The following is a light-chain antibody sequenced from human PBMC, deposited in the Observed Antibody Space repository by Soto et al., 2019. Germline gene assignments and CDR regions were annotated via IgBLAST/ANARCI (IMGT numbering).Light chain of an antibody. CDR1: QGISNY. CDR3: QKYNSAPVA. J-gene: IGKJ1*01. V-gene: IGKV1-27*01. CDR2: AAS. Sequence: DIPMTQSPSSLSASVGDIVTITCRASQGISNYLAWYQQKPGKVPKLLSYAASTLQSGVPSRFSGSGSGTYFTLTISSLQPEDVATYYCQKYNSAPVAFDQGTKVEI.